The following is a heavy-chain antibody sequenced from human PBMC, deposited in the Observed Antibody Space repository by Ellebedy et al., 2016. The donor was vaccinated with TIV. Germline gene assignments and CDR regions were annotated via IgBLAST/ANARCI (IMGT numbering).Heavy chain of an antibody. Sequence: MPGGSLRLSCAASGFTFSTYWMSWVRQAPGQGLEWMAWINPNSGGTNYAQKFQGRVTVTRDTSTSTAFLELSRLRSDDTAVYYCTRDLTNIVSGDYWGQGTLVTVSS. CDR2: INPNSGGT. J-gene: IGHJ4*02. CDR3: TRDLTNIVSGDY. V-gene: IGHV1-2*02. CDR1: GFTFSTYW. D-gene: IGHD5/OR15-5a*01.